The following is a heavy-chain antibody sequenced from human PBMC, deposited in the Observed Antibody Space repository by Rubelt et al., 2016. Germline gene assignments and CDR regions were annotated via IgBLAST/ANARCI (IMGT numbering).Heavy chain of an antibody. Sequence: GSLRLSCAASGFTFSSYWMSWVRQAPGKGLEWVANIKQDGSEKYYVDSVKGRFTISRDNAKNSLYLQMNSLRAEDTAVYYCATPMVNDSGDPTDAFDIWGQGTTVTVSS. CDR2: IKQDGSEK. V-gene: IGHV3-7*01. D-gene: IGHD4-17*01. CDR1: GFTFSSYW. J-gene: IGHJ3*02. CDR3: ATPMVNDSGDPTDAFDI.